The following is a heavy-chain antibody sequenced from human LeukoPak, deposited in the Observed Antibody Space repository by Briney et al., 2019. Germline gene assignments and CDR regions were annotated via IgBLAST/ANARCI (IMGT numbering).Heavy chain of an antibody. Sequence: SETLSLTCTVSGGSISSGGYYWSWIRQHPGKGLEWIGYIYHSGSTYYNPSLKSRVTISVDTSKNQFSLKLSSVTAADTAVYYCARFLEQLVPDGSGPFNWFDPWGQGTLVTVSS. D-gene: IGHD3-10*01. CDR2: IYHSGST. CDR1: GGSISSGGYY. J-gene: IGHJ5*02. CDR3: ARFLEQLVPDGSGPFNWFDP. V-gene: IGHV4-31*03.